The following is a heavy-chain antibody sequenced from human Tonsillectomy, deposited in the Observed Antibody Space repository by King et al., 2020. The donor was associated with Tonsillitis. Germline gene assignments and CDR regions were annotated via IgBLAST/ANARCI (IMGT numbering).Heavy chain of an antibody. CDR1: GGSISSYY. CDR3: ARRPSTVTTGFGDYYYYYGMDV. CDR2: IYYSGST. D-gene: IGHD4-17*01. V-gene: IGHV4-59*08. J-gene: IGHJ6*02. Sequence: LQLQESGPGLVKPSETLSLTCTVSGGSISSYYWSWIRQPPGKGLEWIGYIYYSGSTNYNPSLKSRVTISVDTSKNQFSLKLSSVTAADPAVYYCARRPSTVTTGFGDYYYYYGMDVWGQGTTVTVSS.